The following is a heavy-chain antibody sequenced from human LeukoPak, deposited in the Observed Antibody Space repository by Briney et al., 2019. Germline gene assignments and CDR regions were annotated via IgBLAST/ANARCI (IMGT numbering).Heavy chain of an antibody. Sequence: PSETLSLTCTVSSDSIGNSYWSWIRQPPGKGLEWIGHIYSSGSTNYNPSLESRVPISADTSKNQFSLKLNSLTTADTAVYYCTRGAGWLIDYWGQGILVTVSS. CDR2: IYSSGST. V-gene: IGHV4-59*01. J-gene: IGHJ4*02. CDR1: SDSIGNSY. D-gene: IGHD3-16*01. CDR3: TRGAGWLIDY.